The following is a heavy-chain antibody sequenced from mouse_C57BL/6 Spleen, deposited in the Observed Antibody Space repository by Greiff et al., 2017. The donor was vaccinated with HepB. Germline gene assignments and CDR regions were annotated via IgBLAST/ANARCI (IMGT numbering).Heavy chain of an antibody. V-gene: IGHV1-42*01. CDR3: ARAYYGSNWFAY. CDR1: GYSFTGYY. Sequence: VQLQQSGPELVKPGASVKISCKASGYSFTGYYMNWVKQSPEKSLEWIGEINPSTGGTTYNQKFKAKATLTVDKSSSTAYMQLKSLTSEDSAVYYCARAYYGSNWFAYWGQGTLVTVSA. CDR2: INPSTGGT. D-gene: IGHD1-1*01. J-gene: IGHJ3*01.